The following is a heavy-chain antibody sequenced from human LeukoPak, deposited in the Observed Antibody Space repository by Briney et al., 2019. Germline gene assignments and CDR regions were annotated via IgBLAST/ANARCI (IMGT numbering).Heavy chain of an antibody. V-gene: IGHV3-11*01. J-gene: IGHJ4*02. CDR1: GFTFSDYY. CDR2: ISGSGSTV. Sequence: PGGSLRLSCAASGFTFSDYYMSWIRQAPGKGLEWVSYISGSGSTVYYADSVKGRFTVSRDNAKSSLYLQMNSPRAEDTALYYCARASYDFLTGYLAFWGRGTLVTVSS. D-gene: IGHD3-9*01. CDR3: ARASYDFLTGYLAF.